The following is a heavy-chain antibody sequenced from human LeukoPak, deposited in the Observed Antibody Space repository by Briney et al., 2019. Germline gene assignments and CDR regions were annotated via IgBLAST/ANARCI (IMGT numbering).Heavy chain of an antibody. CDR1: GGSFSGYY. CDR3: ARQGYDSSGYYQYIDY. CDR2: INHSGST. V-gene: IGHV4-34*01. D-gene: IGHD3-22*01. Sequence: SETLSLTCAVYGGSFSGYYWSWIRQPPGKGLEWIGEINHSGSTNYNPTLKRRVTISVDTSKNQFSLKLSSVTAADTAVYYCARQGYDSSGYYQYIDYWGQGTLVTVSS. J-gene: IGHJ4*02.